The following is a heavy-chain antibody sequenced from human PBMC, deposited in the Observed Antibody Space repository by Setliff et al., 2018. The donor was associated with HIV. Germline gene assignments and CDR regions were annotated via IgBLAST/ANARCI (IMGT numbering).Heavy chain of an antibody. V-gene: IGHV4-4*02. Sequence: SETLSLTCTVSGGPIRSPNWWSWVRQPPGKGLEWIGEIFHGENTNYSPSLESRVTLSVDKSKNQFSLRLSSVTAADTAVYYCATLAAAGESYDYWGQGSLVTVSS. D-gene: IGHD6-13*01. CDR3: ATLAAAGESYDY. CDR1: GGPIRSPNW. J-gene: IGHJ4*02. CDR2: IFHGENT.